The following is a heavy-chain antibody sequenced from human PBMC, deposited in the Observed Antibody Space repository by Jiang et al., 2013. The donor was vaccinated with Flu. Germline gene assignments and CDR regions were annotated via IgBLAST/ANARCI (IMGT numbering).Heavy chain of an antibody. CDR3: ARTAYYYYYMDV. V-gene: IGHV4-34*01. J-gene: IGHJ6*03. Sequence: KSRVTISVDTSKNQFSLKLSSVTAADTAVYYCARTAYYYYYMDVWGKGTTVTVSS.